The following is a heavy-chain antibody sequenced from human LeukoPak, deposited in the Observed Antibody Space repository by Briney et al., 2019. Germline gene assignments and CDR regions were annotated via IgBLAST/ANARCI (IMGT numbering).Heavy chain of an antibody. CDR1: GFTFSSYW. CDR2: INSDGSST. CDR3: ARDEDGYNWGGYFDY. D-gene: IGHD5-24*01. Sequence: GGSLRLSCAASGFTFSSYWMHWVRQAPGKGLVWVSRINSDGSSTSYADSVKGRFTISRDNSKNTLYLQMNSLRAEDTAVYYCARDEDGYNWGGYFDYWGQGTLVTVSS. J-gene: IGHJ4*02. V-gene: IGHV3-74*01.